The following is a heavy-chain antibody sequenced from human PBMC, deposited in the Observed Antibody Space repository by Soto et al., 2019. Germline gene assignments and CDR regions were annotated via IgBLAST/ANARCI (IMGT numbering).Heavy chain of an antibody. CDR3: ASSGSYWGIDY. D-gene: IGHD1-26*01. CDR2: INAGNGNT. CDR1: GYTFTSYA. J-gene: IGHJ4*02. Sequence: QVQLVQSGAEEKKPGASVKVSCKASGYTFTSYAMHWVRQAPGQRLEWMGWINAGNGNTKYSQKFQGRVTITRDTSASPAYMELSSLRSEDTAVYYCASSGSYWGIDYWGQGTLVTVSS. V-gene: IGHV1-3*05.